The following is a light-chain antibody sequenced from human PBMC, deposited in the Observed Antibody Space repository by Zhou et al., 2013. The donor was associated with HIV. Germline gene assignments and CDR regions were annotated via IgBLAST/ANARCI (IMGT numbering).Light chain of an antibody. CDR2: GAS. J-gene: IGKJ1*01. CDR1: QSVSSSY. Sequence: EIVLTQSPGTLSLSPGDSATLSCRASQSVSSSYLAWHQQKFGQAPRLLIYGASIRATDIPDRFSGSGSGTDFTLTISTLEPDDFAVYYCQQHGGSPWTFGQGTKVEIK. V-gene: IGKV3-20*01. CDR3: QQHGGSPWT.